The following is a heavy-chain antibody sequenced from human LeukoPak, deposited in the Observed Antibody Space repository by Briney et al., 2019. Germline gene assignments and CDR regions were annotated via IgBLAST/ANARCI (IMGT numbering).Heavy chain of an antibody. J-gene: IGHJ4*02. CDR1: GFTFSSYA. D-gene: IGHD3-22*01. Sequence: PGGSLRLSCAASGFTFSSYAMRWVRQAPGKGLEWVSAISGSGGSTYYADSVKGRFTISRDNSKNTLYLQMNSLRAEDTAVYYCAKDYSSGLVPYYFDHWGQGTLVTVSS. CDR2: ISGSGGST. CDR3: AKDYSSGLVPYYFDH. V-gene: IGHV3-23*01.